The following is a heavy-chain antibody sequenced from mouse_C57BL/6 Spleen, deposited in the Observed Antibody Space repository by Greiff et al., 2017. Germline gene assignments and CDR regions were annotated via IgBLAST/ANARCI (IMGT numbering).Heavy chain of an antibody. CDR1: GYTFTSYW. V-gene: IGHV1-64*01. CDR2: IHPNSGST. CDR3: ASQIYYGSQYYFDY. Sequence: QVQLQQPGAELVKPGASVKLSCKASGYTFTSYWMHWVKQRPGQGLEWIGMIHPNSGSTNYNEKFKSKATLTVDKSSSTAYMQLSSLTSEDSAVXYCASQIYYGSQYYFDYWGQGTTLTVSS. J-gene: IGHJ2*01. D-gene: IGHD1-1*01.